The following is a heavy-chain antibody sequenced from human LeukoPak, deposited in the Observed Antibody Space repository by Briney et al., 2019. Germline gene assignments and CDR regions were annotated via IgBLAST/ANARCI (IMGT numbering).Heavy chain of an antibody. V-gene: IGHV3-9*01. D-gene: IGHD6-13*01. J-gene: IGHJ6*02. CDR1: GFTFDDYA. CDR2: ISWNGGTI. Sequence: GGSLRLSCAASGFTFDDYAMHWVRQAPGKGLDWVSGISWNGGTIAYADSVKGRFTISRDNAKNSLYLQMNNLRVEDTAFYYCAKGHSSSWYDGMDVWGQGTTVTVSS. CDR3: AKGHSSSWYDGMDV.